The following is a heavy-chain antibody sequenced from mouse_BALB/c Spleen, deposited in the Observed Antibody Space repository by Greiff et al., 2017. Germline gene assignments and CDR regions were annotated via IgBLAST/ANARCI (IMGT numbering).Heavy chain of an antibody. D-gene: IGHD4-1*01. CDR3: AKTGTGYFDY. Sequence: EVKLMESGGGLVKPGGSRKLSCAASGFTFSDYGMAWVRQAPGKGPEWVAFISNLAYSIYYADTVTGRFTISRENAKNTLYLEMSSLRSEDTAMYYCAKTGTGYFDYWGQGTTLTVSS. V-gene: IGHV5-15*02. CDR2: ISNLAYSI. J-gene: IGHJ2*01. CDR1: GFTFSDYG.